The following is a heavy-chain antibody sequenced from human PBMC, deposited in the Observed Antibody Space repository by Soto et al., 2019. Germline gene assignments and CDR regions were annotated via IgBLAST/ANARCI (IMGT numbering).Heavy chain of an antibody. Sequence: PGGSLRLSCAASGFTFSSYAMSWVRQAPGKGLEWVSAISGSGGSTYYADSVKGRFTISRDNSKNTLYLQMNSLRAEDTAADTAVYHCARTLGDRRLDYWGQGTLVTVSS. J-gene: IGHJ4*02. CDR3: VYHCARTLGDRRLDY. V-gene: IGHV3-23*01. CDR1: GFTFSSYA. CDR2: ISGSGGST. D-gene: IGHD3-10*01.